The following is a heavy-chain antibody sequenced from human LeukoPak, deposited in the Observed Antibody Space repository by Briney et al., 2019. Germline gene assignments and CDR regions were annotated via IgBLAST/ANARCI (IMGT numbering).Heavy chain of an antibody. V-gene: IGHV4-39*01. CDR3: ARRRYFDWSGVDY. Sequence: SETLSLTCTVSGGSISSSSYYWGWIRQPPGKGLEWIGSIYYSGSTYYNPSLKSRVTISVDTSKNQFSLKLSSVTAADTAVYYCARRRYFDWSGVDYWGQGTLVTVSS. CDR1: GGSISSSSYY. CDR2: IYYSGST. D-gene: IGHD3-9*01. J-gene: IGHJ4*02.